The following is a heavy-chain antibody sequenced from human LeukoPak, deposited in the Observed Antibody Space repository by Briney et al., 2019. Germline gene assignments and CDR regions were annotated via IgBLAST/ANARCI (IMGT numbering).Heavy chain of an antibody. CDR2: IYTSEST. Sequence: SETLSLTCTVSGGSISSYYWSWIRQPAGKGLEWIGRIYTSESTNYNPSLKSRVTMSVDTSKNQFSLKLSSVTAADTAVYYCARDLRYGAYFDYWGQGTLVTVSS. CDR3: ARDLRYGAYFDY. J-gene: IGHJ4*02. CDR1: GGSISSYY. D-gene: IGHD4-17*01. V-gene: IGHV4-4*07.